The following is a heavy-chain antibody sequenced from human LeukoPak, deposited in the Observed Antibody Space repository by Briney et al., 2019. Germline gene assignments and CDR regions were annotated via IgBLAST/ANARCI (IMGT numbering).Heavy chain of an antibody. Sequence: GGSLRLSCAASGFSFSSYGMHWVRQAPGKELEWVAVISYDGSNKYYADSVKGRFTISRDNSKNTLYLQMNSLRAEDTAVYYCAKDMDYDSSGYYYTDNWFDPWGQGTLVTVSS. J-gene: IGHJ5*02. CDR2: ISYDGSNK. CDR3: AKDMDYDSSGYYYTDNWFDP. D-gene: IGHD3-22*01. V-gene: IGHV3-30*18. CDR1: GFSFSSYG.